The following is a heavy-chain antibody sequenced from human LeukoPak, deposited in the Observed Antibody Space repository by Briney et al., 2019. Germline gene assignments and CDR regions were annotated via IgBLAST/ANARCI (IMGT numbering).Heavy chain of an antibody. Sequence: GGPLRLSCAASGFTFSSYSMNWVRQAPGKGLEWVSYISSGSRTIYYADSVKGRFTISRDNSKNTLYLQMNSLRAEDTAVYYCAKDKGLERRRGSFDYWGQGTLVTVSS. J-gene: IGHJ4*02. D-gene: IGHD1-1*01. CDR1: GFTFSSYS. CDR3: AKDKGLERRRGSFDY. CDR2: ISSGSRTI. V-gene: IGHV3-48*01.